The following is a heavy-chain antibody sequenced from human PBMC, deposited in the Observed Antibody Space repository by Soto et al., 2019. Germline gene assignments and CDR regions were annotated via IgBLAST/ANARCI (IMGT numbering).Heavy chain of an antibody. CDR2: INPNSGGT. D-gene: IGHD3-10*01. CDR3: ASSITMGRDYGMDF. V-gene: IGHV1-2*04. Sequence: ASVKVSCKAYGYTFTGYYMHWVRQAPGQGLEWMGWINPNSGGTNYAQKFQGWVTMTRDTSISTAYMELSRLRSDDTAVYYCASSITMGRDYGMDFWGQGTTVTVSS. CDR1: GYTFTGYY. J-gene: IGHJ6*02.